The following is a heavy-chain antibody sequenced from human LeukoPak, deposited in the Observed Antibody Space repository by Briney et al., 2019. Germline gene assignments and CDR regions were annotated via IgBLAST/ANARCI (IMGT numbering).Heavy chain of an antibody. CDR2: ISYDGSNK. D-gene: IGHD4-17*01. CDR3: ARASYADYGRFDY. J-gene: IGHJ4*02. Sequence: PGRSLRLSCAASGFTFSSYAMHWVRQAPGKGLEWVAVISYDGSNKYYADSVKGRFTISRDNSKNTLYLQMNSLRAEDTAVYYCARASYADYGRFDYWGQGTLVTVSS. V-gene: IGHV3-30-3*01. CDR1: GFTFSSYA.